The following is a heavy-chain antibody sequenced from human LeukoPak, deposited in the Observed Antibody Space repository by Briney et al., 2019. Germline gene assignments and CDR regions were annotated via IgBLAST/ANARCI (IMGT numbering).Heavy chain of an antibody. V-gene: IGHV3-30-3*01. CDR1: GFTFSSYA. CDR2: ISYDGSNK. Sequence: GRSLRPSCAASGFTFSSYAMHWVRQAPGKGLEWVAVISYDGSNKYYADSVKGRFTISRDNSKNTLYLQMNSLRAEDTAVYYCARDGVMLLWFEGPPWGYFDYWGQGTLVTVSS. CDR3: ARDGVMLLWFEGPPWGYFDY. D-gene: IGHD3-10*01. J-gene: IGHJ4*02.